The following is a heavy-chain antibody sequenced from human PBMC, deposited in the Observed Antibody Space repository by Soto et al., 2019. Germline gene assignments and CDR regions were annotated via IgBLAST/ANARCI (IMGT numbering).Heavy chain of an antibody. J-gene: IGHJ4*02. Sequence: ASVKVSCKASGYIFVNYGIACVRQAPGQGLQWMGGISPSGGRTWYEETFQGRVTLTRDTSTTTVYMELTSLRSDDTAVYYCVREIDASGYGVIDHWGQGTLVTVSS. CDR3: VREIDASGYGVIDH. D-gene: IGHD3-22*01. CDR1: GYIFVNYG. V-gene: IGHV1-46*01. CDR2: ISPSGGRT.